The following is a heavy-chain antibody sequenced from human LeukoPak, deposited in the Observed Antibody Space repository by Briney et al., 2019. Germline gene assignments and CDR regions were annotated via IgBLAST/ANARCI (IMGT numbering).Heavy chain of an antibody. D-gene: IGHD4-17*01. CDR1: GYTFTSYY. CDR3: ARGFAPVDDYGDYAALGYMDV. Sequence: EASVKVSCKASGYTFTSYYMHWVRQAPGQGLEWMGIINPSGGSTSYAQKFQGRVTMTRDMSTSTAYMELSSLRSEDMAVYYCARGFAPVDDYGDYAALGYMDVWGKGTTVTVSS. CDR2: INPSGGST. V-gene: IGHV1-46*01. J-gene: IGHJ6*03.